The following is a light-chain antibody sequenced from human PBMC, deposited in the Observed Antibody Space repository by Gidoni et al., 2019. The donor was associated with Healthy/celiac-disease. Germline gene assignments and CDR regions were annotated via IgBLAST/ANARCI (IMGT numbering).Light chain of an antibody. CDR2: GAS. CDR1: QSVSSN. V-gene: IGKV3-15*01. CDR3: QQYNNWSIT. Sequence: EIVMTKSPATLSVSPGERATLSCRASQSVSSNLAWYQQKPGQAPRLLIYGASTRATGIPARFSGSGSGTEFTLTISSLQSEDFAVYYCQQYNNWSITFGQXTRLEIK. J-gene: IGKJ5*01.